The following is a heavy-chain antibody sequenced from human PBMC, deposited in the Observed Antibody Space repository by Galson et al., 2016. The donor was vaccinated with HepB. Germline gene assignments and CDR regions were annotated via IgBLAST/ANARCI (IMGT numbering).Heavy chain of an antibody. CDR2: ITGNSHTI. J-gene: IGHJ4*02. Sequence: SLRLSCAASGFTFNSYTMNWVRQAPGKGLEWISFITGNSHTIYYADSVKGRFTISRDNAKNSLFLQMNSLRADDTAIYYCVRRIDSWGQGTLVTVSS. CDR1: GFTFNSYT. CDR3: VRRIDS. V-gene: IGHV3-48*01.